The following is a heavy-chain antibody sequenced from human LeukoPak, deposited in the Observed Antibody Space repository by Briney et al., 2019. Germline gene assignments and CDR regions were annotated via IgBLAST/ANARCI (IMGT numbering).Heavy chain of an antibody. Sequence: GGSLRLSCAASGFTFSNCAMSWVRQAPGKGLEWVSYISSSGSTIYYADSVKGRFTISRDNAKNSLYLQMNSLRAEDTAVYYCARAGDIVATTYFDYWGQGTLVTVSS. CDR1: GFTFSNCA. V-gene: IGHV3-11*04. D-gene: IGHD5-12*01. CDR3: ARAGDIVATTYFDY. J-gene: IGHJ4*02. CDR2: ISSSGSTI.